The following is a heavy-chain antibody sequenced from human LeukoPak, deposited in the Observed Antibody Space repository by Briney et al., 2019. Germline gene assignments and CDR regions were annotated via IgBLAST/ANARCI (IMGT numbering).Heavy chain of an antibody. V-gene: IGHV1-2*02. CDR3: ARDAIAAAGAGA. Sequence: APVKVSCKASGYTFTDYSMHWVRQAPGQGLEWMGWINPNSGDTDYAQKFQGRVTMTRGTSISTAYLEVSRLTSDDTAVYFCARDAIAAAGAGAWGQGTLVTVSS. CDR1: GYTFTDYS. CDR2: INPNSGDT. D-gene: IGHD6-13*01. J-gene: IGHJ4*02.